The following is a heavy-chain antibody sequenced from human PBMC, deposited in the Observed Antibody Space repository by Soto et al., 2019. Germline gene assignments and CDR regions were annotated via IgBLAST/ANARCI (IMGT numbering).Heavy chain of an antibody. CDR3: ARGVAGSGFDL. J-gene: IGHJ4*02. CDR2: TYYRSNWRH. V-gene: IGHV6-1*01. D-gene: IGHD6-19*01. Sequence: SQTLSLTCAISGDSVSGNTAAWNCSISSPSRGLEWLGRTYYRSNWRHDYAVSVKSRITVNPDTSKNHFSLQLNSVTPDDTAVYYCARGVAGSGFDLWGQGTLVTVSS. CDR1: GDSVSGNTAA.